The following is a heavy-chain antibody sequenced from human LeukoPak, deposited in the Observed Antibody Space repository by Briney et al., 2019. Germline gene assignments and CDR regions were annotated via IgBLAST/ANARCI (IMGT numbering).Heavy chain of an antibody. J-gene: IGHJ6*02. CDR2: IIPILGIA. CDR1: GGTFSSYT. CDR3: ASGYCSSTSCYNYGMDV. D-gene: IGHD2-2*02. Sequence: ASVKVSCKASGGTFSSYTISWVRQAPGQGLEWMGRIIPILGIANYAQKFQGRVTITADKSTSTAYMELSSLRSEDTAVYYCASGYCSSTSCYNYGMDVWGQGTTVTVFS. V-gene: IGHV1-69*02.